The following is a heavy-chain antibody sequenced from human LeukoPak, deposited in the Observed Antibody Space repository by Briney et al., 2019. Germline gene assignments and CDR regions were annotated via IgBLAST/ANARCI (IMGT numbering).Heavy chain of an antibody. Sequence: SETLSLTCTVSGGCISSYYWSWIRQPPGKGLEWIGYIYYSGSTNYNPSLKSRVTISVDTSKNQFSLKLSSVTAADTAVYYCARGGSGWYHYFDYWGQGTLVTVSS. CDR3: ARGGSGWYHYFDY. V-gene: IGHV4-59*08. CDR1: GGCISSYY. J-gene: IGHJ4*02. CDR2: IYYSGST. D-gene: IGHD6-19*01.